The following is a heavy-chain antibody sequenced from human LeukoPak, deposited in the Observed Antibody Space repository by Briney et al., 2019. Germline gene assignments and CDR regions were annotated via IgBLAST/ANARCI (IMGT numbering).Heavy chain of an antibody. Sequence: GGSLRLSCAASGFTFSSYAMNWVRQAPGKGLEWVSAISGGGDRTYYADSVKGRFTISRDNWKNTLFLQMNGLRAEDTAVYYCAKDRYIEYCSSTSCLGPFDYWGQGTLVTVSS. J-gene: IGHJ4*02. V-gene: IGHV3-23*01. CDR1: GFTFSSYA. D-gene: IGHD2-2*01. CDR2: ISGGGDRT. CDR3: AKDRYIEYCSSTSCLGPFDY.